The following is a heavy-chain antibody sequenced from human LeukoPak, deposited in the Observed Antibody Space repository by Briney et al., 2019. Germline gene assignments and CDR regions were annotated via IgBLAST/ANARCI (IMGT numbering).Heavy chain of an antibody. D-gene: IGHD3-16*01. J-gene: IGHJ4*02. CDR3: AKGGGGVLAS. V-gene: IGHV3-20*04. CDR2: INWNGGST. Sequence: AGGSLRLSCAASGFTFDDYGMSWVRQAPGKGLEWVSGINWNGGSTGYADSVKGRFTISRDNSRNTLFLQMNSLKADDTAVYYCAKGGGGVLASWGQGTLVTVSS. CDR1: GFTFDDYG.